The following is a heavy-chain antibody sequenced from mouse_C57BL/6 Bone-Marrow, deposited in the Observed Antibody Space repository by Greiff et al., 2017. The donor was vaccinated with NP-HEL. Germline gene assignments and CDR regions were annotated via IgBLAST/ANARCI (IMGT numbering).Heavy chain of an antibody. CDR3: ALWLRRWAWVGD. V-gene: IGHV1-52*01. CDR2: IDPSDSET. CDR1: GYTFTSYW. Sequence: QVQLKQPGAELVRPGSSVKLSCKASGYTFTSYWMHWVKQRPIQGLEWIGNIDPSDSETQYNQKFKDKATLTVDKSSSTAYMQLSSLTSEDSAVYYCALWLRRWAWVGDWGQGTLVTVSA. D-gene: IGHD2-2*01. J-gene: IGHJ3*02.